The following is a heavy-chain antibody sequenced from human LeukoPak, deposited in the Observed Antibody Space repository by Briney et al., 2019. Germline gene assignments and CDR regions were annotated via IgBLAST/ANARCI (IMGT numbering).Heavy chain of an antibody. V-gene: IGHV4-59*01. CDR1: GGSISSYY. CDR2: IYCSGST. Sequence: SETLSLTCTVSGGSISSYYWSWIRQPPGKGLEWIGYIYCSGSTNYNPSLKSRVTISVDTSKNQFSLKPSPVTAADTAVYYCAREVGATADGAFDIWGQGTMVTVSS. CDR3: AREVGATADGAFDI. J-gene: IGHJ3*02. D-gene: IGHD1-26*01.